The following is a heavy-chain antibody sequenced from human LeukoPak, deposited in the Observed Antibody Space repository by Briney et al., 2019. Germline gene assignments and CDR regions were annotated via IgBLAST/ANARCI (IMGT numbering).Heavy chain of an antibody. V-gene: IGHV1-2*02. CDR2: INPNSGGT. CDR3: ATYYYGSGSYYRICDY. Sequence: ASVKLSCKASGYTVTGYYMHWVRQAPGQGLEWMGWINPNSGGTNYAQKFQGRVTMTRDTSISTAYMELSTLRSDDTAVYYCATYYYGSGSYYRICDYWGQGTLVTVSS. CDR1: GYTVTGYY. J-gene: IGHJ4*02. D-gene: IGHD3-10*01.